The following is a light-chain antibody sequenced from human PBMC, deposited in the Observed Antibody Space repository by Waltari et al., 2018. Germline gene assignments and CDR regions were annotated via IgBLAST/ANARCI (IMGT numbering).Light chain of an antibody. CDR2: DVS. V-gene: IGLV2-14*01. CDR1: SSDVGYNY. CDR3: SSYITSSTL. Sequence: QSALTQPASVSGSPGQSITISCTGTSSDVGYNYVPWYQPFPGKAPKLVIYDVSHRPSGVSNRFSGYKSGNTASLTISGLQAEDEADYLCSSYITSSTLFGGGTKLTVL. J-gene: IGLJ2*01.